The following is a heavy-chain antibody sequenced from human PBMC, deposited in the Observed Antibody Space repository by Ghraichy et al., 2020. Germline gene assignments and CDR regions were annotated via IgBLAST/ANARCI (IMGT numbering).Heavy chain of an antibody. CDR1: GGSISSGGYY. Sequence: SETLSLTCTVSGGSISSGGYYWSWIRQHPGKGLEWIGYIYYSGSTYYNPSLKSRVTISVDTSKNQFSLKLSSVTAADTAVYYCASDSLPSRDGYNLRAFDIWGQGTMVTVSS. V-gene: IGHV4-31*03. CDR3: ASDSLPSRDGYNLRAFDI. D-gene: IGHD5-24*01. J-gene: IGHJ3*02. CDR2: IYYSGST.